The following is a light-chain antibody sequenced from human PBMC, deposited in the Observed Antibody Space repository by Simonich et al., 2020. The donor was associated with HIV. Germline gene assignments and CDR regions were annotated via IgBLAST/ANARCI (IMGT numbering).Light chain of an antibody. CDR2: AAS. CDR3: LSGT. CDR1: QGISSY. Sequence: DIQLTQSPSFMSASVGDRVTITCRASQGISSYLAWYQQKPGKAPKNLIYAASTLQSGVPSRFSGSGSGTEFTLTISSLQPEDFATYYCLSGTFGQGTKVEIK. V-gene: IGKV1-9*01. J-gene: IGKJ1*01.